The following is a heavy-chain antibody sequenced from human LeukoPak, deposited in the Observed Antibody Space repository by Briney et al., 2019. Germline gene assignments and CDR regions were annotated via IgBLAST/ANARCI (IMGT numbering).Heavy chain of an antibody. CDR3: ARSDRAVGPAFDI. V-gene: IGHV6-1*01. CDR2: TYYGSRWSN. D-gene: IGHD1-14*01. CDR1: GDSVSSNSAA. J-gene: IGHJ3*02. Sequence: SQTLSLTCAISGDSVSSNSAAWNWIRQSPPRGLEWLGRTYYGSRWSNNYAVSVKSRITINPDTSKNQFSLQLNSVTPEDTAVYYCARSDRAVGPAFDIWGQGTMVTVSS.